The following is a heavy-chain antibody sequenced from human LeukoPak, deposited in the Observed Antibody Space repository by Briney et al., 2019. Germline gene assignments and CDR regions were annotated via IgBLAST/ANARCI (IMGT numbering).Heavy chain of an antibody. V-gene: IGHV3-21*01. J-gene: IGHJ4*02. CDR3: ARALNRVVPAAPIGY. Sequence: GGSLRLSCAASGFTFSSYSMNWVRQAPGKGLEWVSSISSSSSYIYYADSVKGRFTISRDNAKNSLYLQMNSLRAEDTAVYYCARALNRVVPAAPIGYWGQGTLVTVSS. D-gene: IGHD2-2*01. CDR1: GFTFSSYS. CDR2: ISSSSSYI.